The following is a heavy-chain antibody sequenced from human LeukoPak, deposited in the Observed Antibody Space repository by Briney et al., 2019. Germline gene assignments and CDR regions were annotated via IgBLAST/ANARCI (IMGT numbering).Heavy chain of an antibody. CDR1: GGSISSNSFY. D-gene: IGHD6-13*01. Sequence: PSETLSLTCTVSGGSISSNSFYWGWIRQPPGKGLEWIGYIYYTGSTNYNPSLKGRVTMSVDASKSQFSLNLRSVTPEDTAVYYCARNLIPEQLVLNFWGQGTLVTVSS. CDR2: IYYTGST. J-gene: IGHJ4*02. V-gene: IGHV4-61*05. CDR3: ARNLIPEQLVLNF.